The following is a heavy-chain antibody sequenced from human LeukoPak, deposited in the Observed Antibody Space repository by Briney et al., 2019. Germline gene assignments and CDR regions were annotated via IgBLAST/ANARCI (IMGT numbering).Heavy chain of an antibody. CDR3: ARHGGPTWGMDV. J-gene: IGHJ6*02. D-gene: IGHD2-15*01. CDR2: INHSGST. CDR1: GGSLSGYY. V-gene: IGHV4-34*01. Sequence: SETLSLTCAVYGGSLSGYYWSWIRQPPGKGLEWIGEINHSGSTNYNPSLKSRVTISVDTSKNQFSLKLSSVTAADTAVYYCARHGGPTWGMDVWGQGTTVTVSS.